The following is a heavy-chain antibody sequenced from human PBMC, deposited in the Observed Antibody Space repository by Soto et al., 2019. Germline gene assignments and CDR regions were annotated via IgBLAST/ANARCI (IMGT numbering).Heavy chain of an antibody. J-gene: IGHJ5*02. D-gene: IGHD2-2*01. CDR3: ARCSLVVVPAPGFDP. Sequence: TLSLTCPVSGGSISSGGYYWSWIRQHPGKGLEWIGYIYYSGTTYYNPSLKSRVTISVDTSKNQFSLKLSSVSAADTALYYCARCSLVVVPAPGFDPWGRGTLVTVSS. CDR1: GGSISSGGYY. CDR2: IYYSGTT. V-gene: IGHV4-31*03.